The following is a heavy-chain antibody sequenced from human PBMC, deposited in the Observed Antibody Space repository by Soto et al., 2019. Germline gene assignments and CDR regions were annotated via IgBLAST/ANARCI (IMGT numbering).Heavy chain of an antibody. CDR3: AKDLLRPGRAYGMDV. J-gene: IGHJ6*02. V-gene: IGHV3-30*18. CDR1: GFTFSSYG. Sequence: QVQLLESGGGVVQPGRSLRLSCAASGFTFSSYGMHWVRQAPGKGLEWVAVISYDGSNKYYADSVKGRFTISRDNSKNTLYLQMNSLRAEDTAVYYCAKDLLRPGRAYGMDVWRQGTTVTVSS. CDR2: ISYDGSNK.